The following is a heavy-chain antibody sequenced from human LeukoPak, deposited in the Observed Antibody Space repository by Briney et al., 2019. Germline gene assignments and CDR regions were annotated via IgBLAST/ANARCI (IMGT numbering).Heavy chain of an antibody. CDR3: ARDSGKLLWFGELSGRAYYFDY. V-gene: IGHV4-4*07. CDR2: IYTSGST. D-gene: IGHD3-10*01. Sequence: SETLSLTCTVSGGSISSYYWSWIRQPAGKGLEWIGRIYTSGSTNYNPSLKSRVTMSVDTSKNQFSLKLSSVTAADTAVYYFARDSGKLLWFGELSGRAYYFDYWGQGTLVTVSS. J-gene: IGHJ4*02. CDR1: GGSISSYY.